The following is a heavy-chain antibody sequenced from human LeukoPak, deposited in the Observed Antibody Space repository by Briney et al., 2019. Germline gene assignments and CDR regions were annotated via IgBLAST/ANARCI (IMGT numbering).Heavy chain of an antibody. J-gene: IGHJ4*02. V-gene: IGHV3-48*03. CDR3: AREFDYHGSGSYRRFDY. CDR2: ISSSGSTI. CDR1: GLTFSNYE. Sequence: GGSLRLSCAASGLTFSNYEMNWVRQAPGKGLEWVSYISSSGSTIYYPDSVKGRFTISRDNAKNSLYLQMNSLRAEDTAVYYCAREFDYHGSGSYRRFDYWGQGTLVTVSS. D-gene: IGHD3-10*01.